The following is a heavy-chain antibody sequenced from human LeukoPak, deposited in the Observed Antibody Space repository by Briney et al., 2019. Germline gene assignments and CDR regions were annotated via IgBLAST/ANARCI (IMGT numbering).Heavy chain of an antibody. Sequence: GGSLRLSCAASGFPLSSYSMNWVRQAPGKGLEWVSSIRSSSSYIYYADSVKGRFPIPRDIAKNSLYRQMNSLKAENTPVFYWARDLAVGATGFDPWGQGTLVTVSS. D-gene: IGHD1-26*01. V-gene: IGHV3-21*01. J-gene: IGHJ5*02. CDR1: GFPLSSYS. CDR2: IRSSSSYI. CDR3: ARDLAVGATGFDP.